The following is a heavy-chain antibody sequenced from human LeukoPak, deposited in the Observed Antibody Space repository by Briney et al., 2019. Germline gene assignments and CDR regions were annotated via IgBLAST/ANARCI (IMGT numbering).Heavy chain of an antibody. D-gene: IGHD6-13*01. J-gene: IGHJ4*02. Sequence: GGSLRLSCAASGFTFSSYAMSWVRHAPGKGQELVSAISGSGGSTYYADSVKGRFTITRDNSKNTLYLQMNSLRAEDTAVYYCAKDSKIPQQALDYWGQGTLVTVSS. CDR3: AKDSKIPQQALDY. CDR1: GFTFSSYA. V-gene: IGHV3-23*01. CDR2: ISGSGGST.